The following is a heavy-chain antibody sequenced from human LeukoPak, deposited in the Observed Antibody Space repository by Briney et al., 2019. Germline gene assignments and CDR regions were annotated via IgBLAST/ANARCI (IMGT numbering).Heavy chain of an antibody. V-gene: IGHV1-18*04. CDR2: ISGYNGNT. CDR1: GYTFINYD. Sequence: GASVKVSCKASGYTFINYDFTWVRQAPGQGLEWMGWISGYNGNTNYLQKFQGRVTMTTDTSTNTVYMELRSLSSDDTAVYYCARVSTNSRVGGYDPQWYFDLWGRGTLVTVSS. J-gene: IGHJ2*01. CDR3: ARVSTNSRVGGYDPQWYFDL. D-gene: IGHD5-12*01.